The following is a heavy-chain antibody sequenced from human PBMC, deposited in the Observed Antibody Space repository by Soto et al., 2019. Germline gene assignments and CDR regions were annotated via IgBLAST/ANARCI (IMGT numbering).Heavy chain of an antibody. J-gene: IGHJ4*02. CDR3: AKLVRSNMVVVTARALDY. CDR2: IYYSGST. CDR1: GGSISSSSYY. D-gene: IGHD2-21*02. Sequence: PSETLSLTCTVSGGSISSSSYYWGWIRQPPGKGLEWIGSIYYSGSTYYNPSLKSRVTISVDTSKNQFSLKLSSVTAADTAVYYCAKLVRSNMVVVTARALDYWGQGTLVTVSS. V-gene: IGHV4-39*01.